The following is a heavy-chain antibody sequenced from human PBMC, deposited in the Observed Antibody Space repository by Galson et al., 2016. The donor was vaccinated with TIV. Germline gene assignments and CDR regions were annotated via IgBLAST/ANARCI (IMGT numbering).Heavy chain of an antibody. D-gene: IGHD5-24*01. J-gene: IGHJ6*02. Sequence: SCKASGGIFSGYAINWVRQAPGQGLEWMGRIISIFRTANYAEKFQGRVTITADDSTNTVHIELSSLKSEDTAVYYCARRTDGHLYDYYGMDVWGQGTTVIVSS. CDR3: ARRTDGHLYDYYGMDV. CDR1: GGIFSGYA. CDR2: IISIFRTA. V-gene: IGHV1-69*15.